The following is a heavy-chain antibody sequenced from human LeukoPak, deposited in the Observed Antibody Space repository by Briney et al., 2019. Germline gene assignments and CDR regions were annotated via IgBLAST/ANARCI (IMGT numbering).Heavy chain of an antibody. Sequence: GESLKISCKGSGFRFNTFWIGWVRQMPGKGLEWMGIIYPGDSDTRYSPSFQGQVTISADKSISTAYLQWSSLKASDTAMYYCARQGGRTDFVWGSYLTWGQGTQVTVSS. D-gene: IGHD3-16*02. J-gene: IGHJ4*02. V-gene: IGHV5-51*01. CDR1: GFRFNTFW. CDR2: IYPGDSDT. CDR3: ARQGGRTDFVWGSYLT.